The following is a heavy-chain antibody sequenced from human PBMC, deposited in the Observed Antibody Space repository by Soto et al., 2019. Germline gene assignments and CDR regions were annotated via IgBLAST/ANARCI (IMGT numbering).Heavy chain of an antibody. D-gene: IGHD4-17*01. CDR3: ARDRWDDYGDSYYYYGMDV. V-gene: IGHV4-59*01. CDR1: GGSISSYY. Sequence: PSETLSLTCTVSGGSISSYYWSWIRQPPGKGLEWIGYIYYSGSTNYNPSLKSRVTISVDTSKNQFSLKLSSVTAADTAVYYCARDRWDDYGDSYYYYGMDVWGQGTTVTVS. J-gene: IGHJ6*02. CDR2: IYYSGST.